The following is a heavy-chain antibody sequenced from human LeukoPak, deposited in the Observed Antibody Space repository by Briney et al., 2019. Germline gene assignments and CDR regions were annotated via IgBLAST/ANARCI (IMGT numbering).Heavy chain of an antibody. Sequence: SVKVPCKASGGTSSSYAISWVRQAPGQGLEWMGGIIPIFGTANYAQKFQGRVTIAADESMSTAYMELSSLRSEDTAVYYCARDMVGALRAFDYWGQGTLVTVSS. CDR3: ARDMVGALRAFDY. V-gene: IGHV1-69*01. CDR2: IIPIFGTA. CDR1: GGTSSSYA. J-gene: IGHJ4*02. D-gene: IGHD1-26*01.